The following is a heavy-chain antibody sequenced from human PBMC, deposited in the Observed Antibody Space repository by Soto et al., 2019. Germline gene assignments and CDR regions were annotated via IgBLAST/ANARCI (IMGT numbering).Heavy chain of an antibody. J-gene: IGHJ6*03. CDR3: AKIPRRVPAYYYYCYIDV. CDR1: GFTFSSYA. CDR2: ISGSGGST. Sequence: GESLKISCAASGFTFSSYAMSWVRQATGKGLKWVSAISGSGGSTYYADSVKGRFTISRDNSKNTLYLKMNSLRAEDTAVYYCAKIPRRVPAYYYYCYIDVWGKGTTVTVSS. D-gene: IGHD2-21*01. V-gene: IGHV3-23*01.